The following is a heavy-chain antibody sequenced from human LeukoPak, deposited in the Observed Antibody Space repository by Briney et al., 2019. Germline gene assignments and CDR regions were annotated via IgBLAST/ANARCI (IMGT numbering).Heavy chain of an antibody. J-gene: IGHJ4*02. V-gene: IGHV3-23*01. D-gene: IGHD2/OR15-2a*01. CDR1: GFTFSSYG. CDR2: ISGSGGST. CDR3: ARIPIFYDYFDY. Sequence: GGSLRLSCAASGFTFSSYGMSWVRQAPGKGLEWVSAISGSGGSTYYADSVKGRFTISRDNSKNTLYLQMNSLRAEDTAVYYCARIPIFYDYFDYWGQGTLVTVSS.